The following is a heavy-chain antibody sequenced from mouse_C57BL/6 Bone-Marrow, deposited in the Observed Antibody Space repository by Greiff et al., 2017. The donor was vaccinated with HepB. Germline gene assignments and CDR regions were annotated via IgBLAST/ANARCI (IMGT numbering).Heavy chain of an antibody. CDR1: GYSITSGYY. CDR2: ISYDGSN. Sequence: EVQLQQSGPGLVKPSQSLSLTCSVTGYSITSGYYWNWIRQFPGNKLEWMGYISYDGSNNYNPSLKNRISITRDTSKNQFFLKLNSVTTEDTATYYCARGYGYDGAWFAYWGQGTLVTVSA. D-gene: IGHD2-2*01. CDR3: ARGYGYDGAWFAY. V-gene: IGHV3-6*01. J-gene: IGHJ3*01.